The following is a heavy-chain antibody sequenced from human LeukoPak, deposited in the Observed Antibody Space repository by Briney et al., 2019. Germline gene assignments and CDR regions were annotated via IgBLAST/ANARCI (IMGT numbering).Heavy chain of an antibody. Sequence: ASVKVSCTTSLDTFSDYTVNWVRQGPGQGLEWMGRIIPILGIATYAQKFQDRVTITADRSTSTAYMELSSLRSEDTAVYYCARGRYYGSGSKNWFDSWGQGTPVTVSS. CDR2: IIPILGIA. CDR3: ARGRYYGSGSKNWFDS. D-gene: IGHD3-10*01. CDR1: LDTFSDYT. V-gene: IGHV1-69*02. J-gene: IGHJ5*01.